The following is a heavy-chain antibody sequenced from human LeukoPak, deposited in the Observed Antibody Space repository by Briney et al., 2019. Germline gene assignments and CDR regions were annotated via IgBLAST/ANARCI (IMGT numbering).Heavy chain of an antibody. J-gene: IGHJ6*03. CDR1: GFTFSSYG. V-gene: IGHV3-33*06. D-gene: IGHD6-6*01. Sequence: PGGSLRLSCAASGFTFSSYGMHWVRQAPGKGLEWVAVIWYDGSNKYYADSVKGRFTISRDNSKNTLYLQMNSLRAEDTAVYYCAKTGYSSSSGPFDYYYYMDVWGKGTTVTVSS. CDR3: AKTGYSSSSGPFDYYYYMDV. CDR2: IWYDGSNK.